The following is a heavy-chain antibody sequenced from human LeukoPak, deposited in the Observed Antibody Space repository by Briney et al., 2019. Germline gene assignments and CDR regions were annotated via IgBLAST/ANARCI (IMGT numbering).Heavy chain of an antibody. CDR1: GFTFSSYW. CDR3: ARWESSWYPSGMDV. Sequence: GGSLRLSCAASGFTFSSYWMSWVRQAPGKGLEWVADINQDESEKYYVDSMRGRLTISRDNAENSLYLQMNSLRVEDTALYYCARWESSWYPSGMDVWGQGTTVTVSS. J-gene: IGHJ6*02. CDR2: INQDESEK. D-gene: IGHD6-13*01. V-gene: IGHV3-7*01.